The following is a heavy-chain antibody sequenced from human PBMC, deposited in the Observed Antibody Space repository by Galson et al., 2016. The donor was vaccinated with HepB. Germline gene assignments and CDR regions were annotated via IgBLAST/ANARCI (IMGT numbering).Heavy chain of an antibody. D-gene: IGHD5-18*01. V-gene: IGHV3-7*01. CDR2: IKQDGSDK. CDR3: AREKTATIDY. Sequence: SLRLSCAASGFIFRTYWMSWVRQAPGKGLEWVANIKQDGSDKDYVDSVKGRFTISRDNAKNSLYLQMNSLRDEDTAVYYCAREKTATIDYWGQGTLVTVSS. CDR1: GFIFRTYW. J-gene: IGHJ4*02.